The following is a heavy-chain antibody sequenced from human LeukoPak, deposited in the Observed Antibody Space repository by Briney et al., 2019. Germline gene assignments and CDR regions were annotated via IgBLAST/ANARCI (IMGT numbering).Heavy chain of an antibody. V-gene: IGHV4-4*08. Sequence: PSETLSLTCIVSVGTVSNYYSSGIRQPPGKGLGWIGNIFNSVVINYSPSLKGRVTISLDTSKNQFSLTLNSVTAAHTAIYHCARESSVLHGDKAPLGIWGQGKQVTVSS. CDR2: IFNSVVI. J-gene: IGHJ3*02. D-gene: IGHD5-18*01. CDR3: ARESSVLHGDKAPLGI. CDR1: VGTVSNYY.